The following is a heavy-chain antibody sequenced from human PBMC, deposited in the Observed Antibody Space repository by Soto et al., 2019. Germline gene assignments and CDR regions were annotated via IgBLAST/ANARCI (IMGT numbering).Heavy chain of an antibody. D-gene: IGHD2-2*01. CDR3: ARVVVVVPAHLGGFDP. V-gene: IGHV1-2*02. Sequence: GASVKVSCKASGYTFTGYYMHWVRQAPGQGLEWMGWINPKSGGTNYAQKFQGRVTMTRDTSISTAYMEMSMVRSDDTAVYYCARVVVVVPAHLGGFDPWGQGTLVTVSS. CDR2: INPKSGGT. CDR1: GYTFTGYY. J-gene: IGHJ5*02.